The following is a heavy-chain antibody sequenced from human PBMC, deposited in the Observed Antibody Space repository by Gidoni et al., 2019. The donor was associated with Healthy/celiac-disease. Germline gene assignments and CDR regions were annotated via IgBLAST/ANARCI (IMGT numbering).Heavy chain of an antibody. CDR1: GFTFSSYA. CDR3: SNIPLRYFDWSPDY. CDR2: IIRSGGSP. Sequence: EVQLLESGGGLVQPGGSLRLFWGASGFTFSSYAMSWVRQAPGKGLGWVTAIIRSGGSPYYADSVKRRFPISSDNSKNTLYLPINSLRAADPAVYSCSNIPLRYFDWSPDYWGQVTLVTVSS. J-gene: IGHJ4*02. V-gene: IGHV3-23*01. D-gene: IGHD3-9*01.